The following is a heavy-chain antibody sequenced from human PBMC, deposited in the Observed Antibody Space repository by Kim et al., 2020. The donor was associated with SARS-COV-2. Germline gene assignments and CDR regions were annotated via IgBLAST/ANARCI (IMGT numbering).Heavy chain of an antibody. D-gene: IGHD3-10*01. Sequence: AAPVKGILTNSRDDSKNTLYLQMNSLKTEDTAVYYCTTEDVVRGVTPFDYWGQGTLVTVSS. CDR3: TTEDVVRGVTPFDY. J-gene: IGHJ4*02. V-gene: IGHV3-15*01.